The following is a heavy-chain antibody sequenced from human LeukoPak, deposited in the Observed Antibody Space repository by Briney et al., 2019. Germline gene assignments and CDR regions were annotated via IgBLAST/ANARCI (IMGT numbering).Heavy chain of an antibody. Sequence: SETLSLTCAVYGGSFSDYYWSWIRQAPGQGLEWIGEINHSGSTNYNPSLKSRVTISVDTSKNQFSLKLSSVTAADTAVYYCARLVRGVIRYYFDYWGQGTLVTVSS. CDR3: ARLVRGVIRYYFDY. D-gene: IGHD3-10*01. CDR2: INHSGST. CDR1: GGSFSDYY. V-gene: IGHV4-34*01. J-gene: IGHJ4*02.